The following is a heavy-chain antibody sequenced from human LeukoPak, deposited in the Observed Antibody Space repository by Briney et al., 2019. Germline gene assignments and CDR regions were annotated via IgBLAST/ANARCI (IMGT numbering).Heavy chain of an antibody. CDR1: GFTLGDYA. CDR3: ARDQFEGDPNGYYYYYMDV. V-gene: IGHV3-49*03. Sequence: GGSLRLSCTASGFTLGDYAMSWFREATGEGREWVGFIRSKHYGVAIEYAESVSGRFTISRDDFNSIAYLQMNSLRTEDTLLYYCARDQFEGDPNGYYYYYMDVWGKGTTVTVSS. CDR2: IRSKHYGVAI. D-gene: IGHD2-8*01. J-gene: IGHJ6*03.